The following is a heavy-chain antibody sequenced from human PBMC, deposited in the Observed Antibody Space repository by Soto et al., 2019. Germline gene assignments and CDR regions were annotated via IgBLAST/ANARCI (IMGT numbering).Heavy chain of an antibody. J-gene: IGHJ3*02. CDR1: GGTFSSYT. V-gene: IGHV1-69*02. D-gene: IGHD2-2*01. Sequence: SVKVCCKASGGTFSSYTISWVRQAPGQGLEWMGRIIPILGIANYAQKFQGRVTITADKSTSTAYMELSSLRSEDTAVYYCARSSSIRISHHDAFHIWGQGTMVTVSS. CDR2: IIPILGIA. CDR3: ARSSSIRISHHDAFHI.